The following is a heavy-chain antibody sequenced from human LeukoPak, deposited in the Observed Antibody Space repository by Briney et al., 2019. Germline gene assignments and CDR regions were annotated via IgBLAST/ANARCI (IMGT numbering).Heavy chain of an antibody. D-gene: IGHD3-9*01. V-gene: IGHV3-23*01. J-gene: IGHJ4*02. CDR1: GITFSSYA. CDR3: AKLLTYYDILTGYPFDY. CDR2: ISGSGGST. Sequence: GGSLRLSCAASGITFSSYAMSWVRQAPGKGLEWVSVISGSGGSTYHADSVKGRFTISRDNSKNTLYLQMNNLRAEDTAVYYCAKLLTYYDILTGYPFDYWGQGTLVTVSS.